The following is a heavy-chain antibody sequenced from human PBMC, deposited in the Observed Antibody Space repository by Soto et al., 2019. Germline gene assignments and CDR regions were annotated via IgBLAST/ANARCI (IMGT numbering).Heavy chain of an antibody. CDR3: ARDKRRGLWFGDLSFDY. D-gene: IGHD3-10*01. J-gene: IGHJ4*02. Sequence: SETLSLTCAVYGGSFSGYYWTWIRQPPETGLEWIGEINHSGSTNYNPSLKSRVTISVGTSKNQFSLKLSSVTAADTAVYYCARDKRRGLWFGDLSFDYWGQGTLVTVSS. CDR1: GGSFSGYY. CDR2: INHSGST. V-gene: IGHV4-34*01.